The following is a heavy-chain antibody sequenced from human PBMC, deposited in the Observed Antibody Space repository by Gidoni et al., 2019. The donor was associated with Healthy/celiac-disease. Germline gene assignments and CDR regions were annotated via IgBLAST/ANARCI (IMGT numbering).Heavy chain of an antibody. D-gene: IGHD3-16*02. V-gene: IGHV4-39*01. CDR3: ARLYDYVWGSYRLYYYGMDV. CDR1: GGSISSSSYY. CDR2: IYYSGST. Sequence: QLQLQESGPGLVKPSETLSLTCTVSGGSISSSSYYWGWIRQPPGKGLEWIGSIYYSGSTYYNPSLKSRVTISVDTSKNQFSLKLSSVTAADTAVYYCARLYDYVWGSYRLYYYGMDVWGQGTTVTVSS. J-gene: IGHJ6*02.